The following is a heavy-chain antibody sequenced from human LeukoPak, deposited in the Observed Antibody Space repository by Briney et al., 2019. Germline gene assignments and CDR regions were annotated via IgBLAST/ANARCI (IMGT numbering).Heavy chain of an antibody. CDR2: IYYSGST. J-gene: IGHJ6*04. V-gene: IGHV4-59*01. CDR3: ARLARLTLIRGVTGYHSLDV. Sequence: SETLSLTCTVSGGSINSFYWSWIRQPPGGGLEWIGYIYYSGSTNYNPSLKSRVTMSVDASKNQLSLWLSSVTAADTAVYYCARLARLTLIRGVTGYHSLDVWGRGTKVTVSS. CDR1: GGSINSFY. D-gene: IGHD3-10*01.